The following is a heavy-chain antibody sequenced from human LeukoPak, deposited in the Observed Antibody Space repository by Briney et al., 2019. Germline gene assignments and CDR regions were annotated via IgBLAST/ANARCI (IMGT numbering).Heavy chain of an antibody. CDR1: GGSISSYY. CDR2: IYYSGST. Sequence: SETLSLTCTVSGGSISSYYWSWIREPPGKGLEWIGYIYYSGSTNYNPSLKSRVTMSVDTSKNQFSLKLSSVTAADTAVYYCARAVAGPHYYYGMDVWGQGTTVTVSS. J-gene: IGHJ6*02. D-gene: IGHD6-19*01. CDR3: ARAVAGPHYYYGMDV. V-gene: IGHV4-59*01.